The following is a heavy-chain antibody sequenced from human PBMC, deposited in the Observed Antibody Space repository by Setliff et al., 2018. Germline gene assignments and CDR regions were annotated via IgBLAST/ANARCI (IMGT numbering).Heavy chain of an antibody. D-gene: IGHD3-22*01. CDR3: VITSPWGWFDP. Sequence: GGSLRLSCAASGFTFSTYTMNWVRQAPGKGLEWISYISSRSSTTHYADSVKGRFTISRDNAKNSLDLQMNDLRAEDTALYYCVITSPWGWFDPWGQGTLVTVSS. J-gene: IGHJ5*02. CDR2: ISSRSSTT. CDR1: GFTFSTYT. V-gene: IGHV3-48*01.